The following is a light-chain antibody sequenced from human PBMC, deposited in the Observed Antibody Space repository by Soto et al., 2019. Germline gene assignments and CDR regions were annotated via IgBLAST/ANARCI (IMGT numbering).Light chain of an antibody. Sequence: EVVMTQSPATLPVSPGARATLSCRASQSVRSNLAWYQQNPGQAPRLLIYGASTRATGIPARFSGSGSGTEFTLTISSLQSEDFAVYYCQQYSNWPLTFGGGTKVEIK. CDR3: QQYSNWPLT. CDR2: GAS. CDR1: QSVRSN. V-gene: IGKV3-15*01. J-gene: IGKJ4*01.